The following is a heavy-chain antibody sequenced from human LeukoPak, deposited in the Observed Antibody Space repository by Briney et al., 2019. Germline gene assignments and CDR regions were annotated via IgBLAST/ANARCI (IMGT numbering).Heavy chain of an antibody. CDR3: TKDDAYSSSWYACDI. D-gene: IGHD6-13*01. J-gene: IGHJ3*02. CDR1: GFTFSTYA. Sequence: PGGSLRLSCAASGFTFSTYAMHWVRQVPGKGPEWVAVISYDGNHKYYTDSVKGRFTISRDNSKNTLYLQMSSLRAEDTAVYYCTKDDAYSSSWYACDIWGQGTMVTVSS. V-gene: IGHV3-30*04. CDR2: ISYDGNHK.